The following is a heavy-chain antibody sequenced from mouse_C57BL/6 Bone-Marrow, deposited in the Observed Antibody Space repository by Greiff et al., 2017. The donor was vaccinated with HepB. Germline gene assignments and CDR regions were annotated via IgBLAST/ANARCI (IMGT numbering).Heavy chain of an antibody. CDR2: IRNKANGYTT. Sequence: EVKLVESGGGLVQPGASLRLSCAASGFTFNDYQMSWVRQAPGKAPEWLALIRNKANGYTTEYTASVKGRFTISRDNSQNILYLHMNTLRAEDSATYYCVKAVSSGSSYTWFAYWGQGTLVTVSA. CDR3: VKAVSSGSSYTWFAY. J-gene: IGHJ3*01. V-gene: IGHV7-4*01. CDR1: GFTFNDYQ. D-gene: IGHD1-1*01.